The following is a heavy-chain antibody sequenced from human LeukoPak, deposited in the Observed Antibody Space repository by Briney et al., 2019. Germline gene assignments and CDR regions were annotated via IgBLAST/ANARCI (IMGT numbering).Heavy chain of an antibody. V-gene: IGHV4-59*13. Sequence: PSETLSLTRTVSGGSISSYYWSWVRQPPGKGLEWIGYIYYSGSTNYNPSLKSRVTISVDTSKNQLSLILSSVTAADTAVYYCARGHGWRDAFDIWGQGTMVTVSS. CDR3: ARGHGWRDAFDI. D-gene: IGHD6-19*01. CDR2: IYYSGST. J-gene: IGHJ3*02. CDR1: GGSISSYY.